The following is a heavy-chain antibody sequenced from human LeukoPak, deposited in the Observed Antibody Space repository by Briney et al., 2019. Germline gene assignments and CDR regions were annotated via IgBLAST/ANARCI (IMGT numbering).Heavy chain of an antibody. CDR1: GFIFSDHY. Sequence: PGGSLRLSCAASGFIFSDHYIDWVRQAPGKGLEWVARIRNKANSYTTEYAASVKGRFTISRDDSENSSYLQLNGLRTEDTAVYYCARVLVADDAFDIWGQGTMVTVSS. V-gene: IGHV3-72*01. J-gene: IGHJ3*02. D-gene: IGHD6-25*01. CDR2: IRNKANSYTT. CDR3: ARVLVADDAFDI.